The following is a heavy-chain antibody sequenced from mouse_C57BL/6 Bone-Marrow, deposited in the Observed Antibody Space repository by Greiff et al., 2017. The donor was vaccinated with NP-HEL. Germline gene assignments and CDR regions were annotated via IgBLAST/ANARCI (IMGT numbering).Heavy chain of an antibody. CDR3: TREVGTAQATGAMDY. J-gene: IGHJ4*01. D-gene: IGHD3-2*02. CDR1: GFTFSSYA. CDR2: ISSGGDYI. Sequence: DVHLVESGEGLVKPGGSLKLSCAASGFTFSSYAMSWVRQTPEKRLEWVAYISSGGDYIYYADTVKGRFTISRDNARNTLYLQMSSLKSEDTAMYYCTREVGTAQATGAMDYWGQGTSVTVSS. V-gene: IGHV5-9-1*02.